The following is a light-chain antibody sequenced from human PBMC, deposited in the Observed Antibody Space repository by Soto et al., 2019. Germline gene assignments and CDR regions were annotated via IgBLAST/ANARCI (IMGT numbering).Light chain of an antibody. CDR3: QQYNSYLYT. V-gene: IGKV1-5*01. CDR2: DAS. Sequence: DIQMTQSPSTLSASVGDRVTITCRASQSMSSWLAWYQQKPGKAPKLLSYDASSLESGVPSRFSGSGSGTEFTLTISSLQPDDFATYYCQQYNSYLYTFGQGTKLEIK. J-gene: IGKJ2*01. CDR1: QSMSSW.